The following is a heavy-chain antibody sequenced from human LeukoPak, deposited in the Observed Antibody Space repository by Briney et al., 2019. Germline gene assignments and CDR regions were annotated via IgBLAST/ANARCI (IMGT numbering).Heavy chain of an antibody. CDR3: ARDYFDSSGYHLDY. CDR2: IYASGST. CDR1: GGSISIGSYY. D-gene: IGHD3-22*01. V-gene: IGHV4-61*02. Sequence: SQTLSPTCTVSGGSISIGSYYWSWIRQPAGKAPEWIGRIYASGSTNYSPSLKSRVTISVDTSKNQFSLKLSSVTAADTAIYYCARDYFDSSGYHLDYWGQGALVTVSS. J-gene: IGHJ4*02.